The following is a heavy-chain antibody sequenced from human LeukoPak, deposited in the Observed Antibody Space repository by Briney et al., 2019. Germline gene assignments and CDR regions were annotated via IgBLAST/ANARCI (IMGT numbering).Heavy chain of an antibody. CDR2: ISSSSSYI. V-gene: IGHV3-21*01. CDR3: ARASGNYDFWGGPIIIDY. D-gene: IGHD3-3*01. CDR1: GFTFSSYS. J-gene: IGHJ4*02. Sequence: GGSLRLSCAASGFTFSSYSMNWVRQAPGKGLEWVSSISSSSSYIYYADSVKGRFTISRDNAKNSLYLQMNSLRAEDTAVYYCARASGNYDFWGGPIIIDYWGQGTLVTVSS.